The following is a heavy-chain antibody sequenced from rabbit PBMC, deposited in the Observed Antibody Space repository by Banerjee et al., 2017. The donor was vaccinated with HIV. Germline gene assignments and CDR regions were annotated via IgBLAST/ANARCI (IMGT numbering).Heavy chain of an antibody. CDR3: ARDAGYAGSNL. CDR2: IGSGGST. V-gene: IGHV1S40*01. D-gene: IGHD4-2*01. Sequence: QSLEESGGDLVKPGASLTLTCTASGFTISNNDCMCWVRQAPGKGLEWIGYIGSGGSTYYASWVNGRFTISSHNAQNTLYLQLNSLTAADTATYFCARDAGYAGSNLWGPGTLVTVS. J-gene: IGHJ4*01. CDR1: GFTISNNDC.